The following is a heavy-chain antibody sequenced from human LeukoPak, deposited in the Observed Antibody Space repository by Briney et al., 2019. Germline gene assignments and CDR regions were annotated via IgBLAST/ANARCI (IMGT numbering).Heavy chain of an antibody. J-gene: IGHJ4*02. CDR1: GGSFSGYY. V-gene: IGHV4-34*01. Sequence: PSETLSLTCAVYGGSFSGYYWSWIRQPPGKGLEWIGEINHSGSTNYNPSLKSRVTISVDTSMNQFSLKLSSVTAADTAVYYCARGMVVAANGGFDYWGQGTLVTVSS. CDR2: INHSGST. CDR3: ARGMVVAANGGFDY. D-gene: IGHD2-15*01.